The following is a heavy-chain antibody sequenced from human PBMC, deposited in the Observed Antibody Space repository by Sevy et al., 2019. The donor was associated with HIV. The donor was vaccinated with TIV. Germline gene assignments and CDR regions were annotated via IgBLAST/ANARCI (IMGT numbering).Heavy chain of an antibody. D-gene: IGHD6-19*01. CDR3: ASGSLTGYSSGWYVN. CDR1: GGSISSSSYY. Sequence: SETLCLTCTVSGGSISSSSYYWGWIRQPPGKGLEWIGSIYYSGSTYYNPSLKSRVTISVDTSKNQFSLKLSSVTAADTAVYYCASGSLTGYSSGWYVNWGQGTLVTVSS. V-gene: IGHV4-39*01. J-gene: IGHJ4*02. CDR2: IYYSGST.